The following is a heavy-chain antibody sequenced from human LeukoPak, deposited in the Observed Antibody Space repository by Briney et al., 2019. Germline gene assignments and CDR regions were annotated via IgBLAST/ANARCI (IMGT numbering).Heavy chain of an antibody. CDR2: TIPIFGTA. Sequence: GAPVKVSCKASGGTFSSYAISWVRQAPGQGLEWMGGTIPIFGTANYAQKFQGRVTITADESTSTAYMELSSLRSEDTAVYYCARDLNTAMVTGYYYYGMDVWGQGTTVTVSS. CDR3: ARDLNTAMVTGYYYYGMDV. CDR1: GGTFSSYA. V-gene: IGHV1-69*13. J-gene: IGHJ6*02. D-gene: IGHD5-18*01.